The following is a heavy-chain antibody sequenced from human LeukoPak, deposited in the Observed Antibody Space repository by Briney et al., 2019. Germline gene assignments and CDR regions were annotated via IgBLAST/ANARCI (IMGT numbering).Heavy chain of an antibody. CDR2: IYYSGST. D-gene: IGHD3-22*01. CDR3: ARAQWYYDGTNYSPSGFDG. V-gene: IGHV4-39*07. CDR1: GGSINSTSNY. J-gene: IGHJ4*02. Sequence: SETLSLTCTVSGGSINSTSNYWGWIRQPPGKGLEWIGSIYYSGSTSYNPSLKSRVTISVDTSKNQFSLKLSSVTAADTAVYYCARAQWYYDGTNYSPSGFDGWGQGTLVTVSS.